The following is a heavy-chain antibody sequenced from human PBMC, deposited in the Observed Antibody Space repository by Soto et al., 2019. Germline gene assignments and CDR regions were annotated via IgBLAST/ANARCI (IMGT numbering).Heavy chain of an antibody. Sequence: ESGPTLVNPTQTLTLTCTFSGFSLSTSGMRVSWIRQPPGKALEWLARIDWDDDKFYSTSLKTRLTISKDTSKNQVVLTMTNMDPVDTATYYCARLSIAAAGYYFDYGGQGTLVTVSS. CDR2: IDWDDDK. D-gene: IGHD6-13*01. CDR1: GFSLSTSGMR. V-gene: IGHV2-70*04. CDR3: ARLSIAAAGYYFDY. J-gene: IGHJ4*02.